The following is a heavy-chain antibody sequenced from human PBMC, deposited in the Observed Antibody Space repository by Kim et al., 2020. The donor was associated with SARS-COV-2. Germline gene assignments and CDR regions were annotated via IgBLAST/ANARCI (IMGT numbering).Heavy chain of an antibody. V-gene: IGHV3-23*01. J-gene: IGHJ5*02. CDR2: ISGSGVNT. Sequence: GGSLRLSCAVSRVTFSNYAMAWVRQAPGKGLEWVSSISGSGVNTYYADSVKGRFTISRDNSKNTLYLQMNSLRAGDTAVYYCAKVIYHDSSGYSSWGQGTLVTVSS. D-gene: IGHD3-22*01. CDR3: AKVIYHDSSGYSS. CDR1: RVTFSNYA.